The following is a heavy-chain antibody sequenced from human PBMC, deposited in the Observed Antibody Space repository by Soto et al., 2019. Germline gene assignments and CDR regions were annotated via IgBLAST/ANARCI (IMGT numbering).Heavy chain of an antibody. CDR2: ISGSGGST. D-gene: IGHD3-3*01. Sequence: EVQLLESGGGLVQPGGSLRLSCAAYGFTFSSYAMSWVRQAPGKGLEWVSAISGSGGSTYYADSVKGRFTISRDNSKNTLYLQMNSLRAEDTAVYYCAKPPSTYYDFWSGYPYYFDYWGQGTLVTVSS. CDR3: AKPPSTYYDFWSGYPYYFDY. CDR1: GFTFSSYA. V-gene: IGHV3-23*01. J-gene: IGHJ4*02.